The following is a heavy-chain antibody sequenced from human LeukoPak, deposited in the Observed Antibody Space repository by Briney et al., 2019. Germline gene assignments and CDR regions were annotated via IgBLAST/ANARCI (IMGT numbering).Heavy chain of an antibody. Sequence: GASVKVSCKASGYTFTAYYMHWVRQAPGQGLEWMGWINPNSGDTNYAQKFQGRVTMTRDTSISTAYMELSRLRSDDTAVYYCARAKYSGSYYFDYWGQGTLVTVSS. D-gene: IGHD1-26*01. CDR2: INPNSGDT. CDR1: GYTFTAYY. J-gene: IGHJ4*02. V-gene: IGHV1-2*02. CDR3: ARAKYSGSYYFDY.